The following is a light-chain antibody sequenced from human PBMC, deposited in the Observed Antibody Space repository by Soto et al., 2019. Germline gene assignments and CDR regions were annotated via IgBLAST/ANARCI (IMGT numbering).Light chain of an antibody. CDR1: GSYNF. CDR2: EVS. V-gene: IGLV2-23*02. Sequence: QSVLTQPAPRSGSPGQSITTPCPVGSYNFVSWYQQHPGKAPKVLIYEVSKRPSGVSDRFSGSKSGNTASLTISGLQAEDEADYYCCSDAGRSTYVFGTGTKVTVL. CDR3: CSDAGRSTYV. J-gene: IGLJ1*01.